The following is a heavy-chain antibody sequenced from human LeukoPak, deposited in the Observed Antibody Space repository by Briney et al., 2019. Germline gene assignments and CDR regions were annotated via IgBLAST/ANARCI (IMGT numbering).Heavy chain of an antibody. V-gene: IGHV1-69*05. CDR2: IIPIFGTA. J-gene: IGHJ4*02. Sequence: ASVKVSCKASGGTFSSYAINWVRQAPGQGLEWMGRIIPIFGTANYAQKFQGRITITTDESTSTAYMELSSLRSEDTAVYYCARIRSSWLYYFDYWGQGTLVTVSS. CDR3: ARIRSSWLYYFDY. D-gene: IGHD6-13*01. CDR1: GGTFSSYA.